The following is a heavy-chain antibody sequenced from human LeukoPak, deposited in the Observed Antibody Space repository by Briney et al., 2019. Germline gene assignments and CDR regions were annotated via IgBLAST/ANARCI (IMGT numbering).Heavy chain of an antibody. CDR2: IKQDGSEE. CDR1: GFTFSSYW. V-gene: IGHV3-7*01. CDR3: ARVSRDFYSNYYYYYGMDV. D-gene: IGHD4-11*01. Sequence: GGSLRLSCAASGFTFSSYWMSWVRQAPGKGLEWVANIKQDGSEEYYVDSVKGRFTISRDNAKNSLYLQMNSPRAEDTAVYYCARVSRDFYSNYYYYYGMDVWGQGTTVTVSS. J-gene: IGHJ6*02.